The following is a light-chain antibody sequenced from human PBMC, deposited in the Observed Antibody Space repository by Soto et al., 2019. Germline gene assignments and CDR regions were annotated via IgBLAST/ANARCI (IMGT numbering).Light chain of an antibody. J-gene: IGKJ1*01. V-gene: IGKV3-20*01. Sequence: ESVLTQSPGTLSLSPGERATLSCRASQSVNSRYLAWYQQKPGQAPRLLIYGTSNRATGIPDRFSGSGSGTDFTLTISRLESEDFAVYYCQQYGGSLSTFGQGTKVEIK. CDR1: QSVNSRY. CDR3: QQYGGSLST. CDR2: GTS.